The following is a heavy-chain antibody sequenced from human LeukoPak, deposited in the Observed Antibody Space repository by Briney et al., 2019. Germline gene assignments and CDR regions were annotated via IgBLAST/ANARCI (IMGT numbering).Heavy chain of an antibody. CDR3: ASHDGIVVTAIEY. CDR2: MYYSGNT. Sequence: SETLSLTCTVSGGSISSSNYHWGWIRQPPGKGLEWIWTMYYSGNTYYNPSLQSRLTISVDTAKNQFSLKLSSVTADDTAVYYCASHDGIVVTAIEYWGQGTLVTVSS. CDR1: GGSISSSNYH. J-gene: IGHJ4*02. V-gene: IGHV4-39*01. D-gene: IGHD2-21*02.